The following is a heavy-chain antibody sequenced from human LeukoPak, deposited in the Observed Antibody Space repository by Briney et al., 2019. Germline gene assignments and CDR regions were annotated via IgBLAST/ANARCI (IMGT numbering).Heavy chain of an antibody. CDR2: ISGSGGST. CDR1: GFMFDDYA. D-gene: IGHD3-16*01. V-gene: IGHV3-23*01. J-gene: IGHJ4*02. Sequence: GGSLRLSCAASGFMFDDYAMHWVRHVPGRGLEWVSTISGSGGSTYYADSVKGRFTISRDNSKNTLYLQMNSLRAEDTAIYYCAKDDRHAGAYLDYWGQGTLVTVSS. CDR3: AKDDRHAGAYLDY.